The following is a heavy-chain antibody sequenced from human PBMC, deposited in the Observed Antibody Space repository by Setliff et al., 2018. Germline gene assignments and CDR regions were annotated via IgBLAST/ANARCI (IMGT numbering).Heavy chain of an antibody. J-gene: IGHJ6*03. Sequence: SETLSLTCTVSGGSISSGSYYWSWIRHPAGKGLEWIGRVYTNGGSDYNPFLKSRVSISLDTSKNQFSLKLISVTAADTAVYYCARANRKLDYYYYYYMDVWGKGTTVTVSS. CDR1: GGSISSGSYY. CDR3: ARANRKLDYYYYYYMDV. D-gene: IGHD1-1*01. CDR2: VYTNGGS. V-gene: IGHV4-61*02.